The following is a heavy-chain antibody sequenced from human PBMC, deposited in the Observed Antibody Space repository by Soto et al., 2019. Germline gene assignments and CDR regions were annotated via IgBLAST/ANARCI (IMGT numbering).Heavy chain of an antibody. CDR1: GFTFSSYA. CDR3: ARGECSSGGSCYRDY. Sequence: PGGSLRLSCAASGFTFSSYAMHWVRQAPGKGLEWVAVISYDGSNKYYADSVKGRFTISRDNSKNTLYLQMNSLRAEDTAVYYCARGECSSGGSCYRDYWGQGTLVTVSS. J-gene: IGHJ4*02. CDR2: ISYDGSNK. V-gene: IGHV3-30-3*01. D-gene: IGHD2-15*01.